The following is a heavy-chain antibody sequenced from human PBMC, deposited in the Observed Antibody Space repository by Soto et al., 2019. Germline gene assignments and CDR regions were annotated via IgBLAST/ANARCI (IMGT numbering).Heavy chain of an antibody. CDR2: IYYSGSA. CDR3: ATRIVGATNGFDI. D-gene: IGHD1-26*01. V-gene: IGHV4-31*03. Sequence: QVQLQESGPGLVKPSQTLFLTCNVSGGSVNSAGYYWSWIRQHPGKALEWIAYIYYSGSAYHNPSLKSRVTISLDTSKNHFSLKLSSVTAADTAMYYCATRIVGATNGFDIWGQGTMVTVSS. CDR1: GGSVNSAGYY. J-gene: IGHJ3*02.